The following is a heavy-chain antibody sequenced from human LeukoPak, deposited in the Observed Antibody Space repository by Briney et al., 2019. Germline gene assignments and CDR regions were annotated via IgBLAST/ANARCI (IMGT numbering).Heavy chain of an antibody. Sequence: PSETLSLTCTVSGGSISGYYWSWIRQPAGKGLEWIGRIYTSDDAKYNPSFESRVTMSVDTSKNQFSLKLSSVTAADTAVYYCARYGDPTYYFDYWGQGTLVAVSS. CDR3: ARYGDPTYYFDY. D-gene: IGHD2-21*02. V-gene: IGHV4-4*07. CDR2: IYTSDDA. J-gene: IGHJ4*01. CDR1: GGSISGYY.